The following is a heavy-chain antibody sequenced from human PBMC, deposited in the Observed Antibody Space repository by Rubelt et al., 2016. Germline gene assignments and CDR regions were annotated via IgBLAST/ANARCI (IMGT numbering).Heavy chain of an antibody. Sequence: QVQLQQWGAGLLKPSETLSLTCAVYGGSFSGYYWSWIRQPPGKGLEWIGEINHSGSTNYNPSLKSRVTISVDTSKNRCSLKRSSVTAAGTAVYYCAGGGRYYGSGSYQRHNWFDPWGQGTLVTVSS. CDR3: AGGGRYYGSGSYQRHNWFDP. CDR1: GGSFSGYY. D-gene: IGHD3-10*01. V-gene: IGHV4-34*01. J-gene: IGHJ5*02. CDR2: INHSGST.